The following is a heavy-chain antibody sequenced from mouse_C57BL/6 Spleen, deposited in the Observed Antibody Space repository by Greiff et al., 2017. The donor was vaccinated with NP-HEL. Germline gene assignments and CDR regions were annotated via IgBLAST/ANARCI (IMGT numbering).Heavy chain of an antibody. CDR3: ARGPSYYYGSSYFDY. CDR2: INPSNGGT. D-gene: IGHD1-1*01. CDR1: GYTFTSYW. J-gene: IGHJ2*01. Sequence: VQLQQPGTELVKPGASVKLSCKASGYTFTSYWMHWVKQRPGQGLEWIGNINPSNGGTNYNEKFKSKATLTVDKSSSTAYMQLSSLTSDDSAVYYCARGPSYYYGSSYFDYWGQGTTLTVSS. V-gene: IGHV1-53*01.